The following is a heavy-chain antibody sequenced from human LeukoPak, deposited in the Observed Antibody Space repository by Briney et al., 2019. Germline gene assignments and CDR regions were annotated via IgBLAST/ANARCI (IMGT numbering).Heavy chain of an antibody. CDR2: MNPNSGNT. Sequence: ASVKVSCTASGYTFTSYDINWVRQATGQGLEWMGWMNPNSGNTGHAQKFQGRVTMTRNTSISTAYMELSSLRSEDTAVYYCATGSYCSGGSCYSFGFDYWGQGTLVTVSS. D-gene: IGHD2-15*01. CDR1: GYTFTSYD. J-gene: IGHJ4*02. CDR3: ATGSYCSGGSCYSFGFDY. V-gene: IGHV1-8*01.